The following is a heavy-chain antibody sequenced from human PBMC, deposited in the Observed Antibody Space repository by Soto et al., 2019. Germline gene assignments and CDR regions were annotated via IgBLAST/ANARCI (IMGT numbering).Heavy chain of an antibody. CDR2: IYYSGST. CDR1: GDSISSSSYY. J-gene: IGHJ5*02. D-gene: IGHD5-18*01. CDR3: AKSDTALSYGFDP. V-gene: IGHV4-39*02. Sequence: SETLSLTCTVSGDSISSSSYYWGWIRQPPGKGLEWIGSIYYSGSTYYNPSLKSRVTISRDNSMNTLYMQMNSLRAEDTAVYYCAKSDTALSYGFDPWGQGTVVTVSS.